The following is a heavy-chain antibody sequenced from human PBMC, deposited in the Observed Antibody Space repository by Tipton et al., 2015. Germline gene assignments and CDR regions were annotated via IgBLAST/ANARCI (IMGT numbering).Heavy chain of an antibody. Sequence: GLVKPSETLSLTCTVSGGSVSSARYYWSWIRQPPGKGLEWIGCINYSGSTTYNPSLKSRVAISIDTSKNQFSLKLSSVTAADTAVYYCARDLVDGSPNWYFDLWGRGTLVTVSS. D-gene: IGHD3-10*01. CDR3: ARDLVDGSPNWYFDL. CDR1: GGSVSSARYY. J-gene: IGHJ2*01. CDR2: INYSGST. V-gene: IGHV4-61*01.